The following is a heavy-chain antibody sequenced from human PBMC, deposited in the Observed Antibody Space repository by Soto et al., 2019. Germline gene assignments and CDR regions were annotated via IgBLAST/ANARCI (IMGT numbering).Heavy chain of an antibody. CDR1: GGPINSGGYY. D-gene: IGHD3-10*01. J-gene: IGHJ5*02. CDR2: IYYSGST. Sequence: SETLSLTCTVSGGPINSGGYYWSWIRQHPGKGLEWIGYIYYSGSTYYNPSLKSRVTISVDTSKNQFSLKLSSVTAADTAVYYCAREGDYYGSGTKPWFDPWGQGTLVTVSS. CDR3: AREGDYYGSGTKPWFDP. V-gene: IGHV4-31*03.